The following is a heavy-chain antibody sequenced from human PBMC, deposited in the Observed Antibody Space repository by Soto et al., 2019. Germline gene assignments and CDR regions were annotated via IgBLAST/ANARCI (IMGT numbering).Heavy chain of an antibody. V-gene: IGHV1-18*01. Sequence: QVQLVQSGAEVKKPGASVKVSCKASGYTFTSYGISWVRQAPGQGLEWMGWISAYNGNTNYAQKLQGRVTMTTDTSTSTAYMELRSLRSDDTAVYYCARAGKMQFAITIFGVEDGYYYYGMDVWGQGTTVTVSS. D-gene: IGHD3-3*01. J-gene: IGHJ6*02. CDR2: ISAYNGNT. CDR1: GYTFTSYG. CDR3: ARAGKMQFAITIFGVEDGYYYYGMDV.